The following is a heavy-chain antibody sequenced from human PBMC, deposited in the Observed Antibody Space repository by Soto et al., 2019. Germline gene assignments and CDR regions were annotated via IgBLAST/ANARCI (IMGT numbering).Heavy chain of an antibody. CDR2: ISAYNGNT. Sequence: QVQLVQSGAEVKKPGASVKVACKASGYTFTSYGISWVRQAPGQGLEWMGWISAYNGNTNYAQKLQGRVTMTTDTSTSTAYMELRSLRSDDTAVYYCATHTPRGDYVDYYYGMDVWGQGTTVTVSS. CDR1: GYTFTSYG. D-gene: IGHD4-17*01. CDR3: ATHTPRGDYVDYYYGMDV. J-gene: IGHJ6*02. V-gene: IGHV1-18*01.